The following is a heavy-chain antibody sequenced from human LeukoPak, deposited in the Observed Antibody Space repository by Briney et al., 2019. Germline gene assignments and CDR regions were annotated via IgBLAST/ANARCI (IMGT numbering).Heavy chain of an antibody. CDR2: INPNSGGT. Sequence: ASVKVSCKASGYTFTGYYMHWVRQAPGQGLEWMGRINPNSGGTNYAQKLQGRVTMTTDTSTSTAYMELRSLRSDDTAVYYCARDHYYDSSGYWVAEWLVDVWGQGTTVTVSS. J-gene: IGHJ6*02. CDR1: GYTFTGYY. CDR3: ARDHYYDSSGYWVAEWLVDV. D-gene: IGHD3-22*01. V-gene: IGHV1-2*06.